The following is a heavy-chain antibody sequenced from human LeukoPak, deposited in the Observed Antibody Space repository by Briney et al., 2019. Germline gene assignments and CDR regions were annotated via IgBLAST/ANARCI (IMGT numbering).Heavy chain of an antibody. V-gene: IGHV3-53*01. CDR2: IYSGGST. Sequence: GGSLRLSCAASGFTVSSNYMSWVRQAPGKGLEWVSIIYSGGSTFYADSVKGRFTISRDNSKNTLYLQMNSLRAEDTAVYYCAKVWGSYSGAGFFGLWGRGTLVTVSS. D-gene: IGHD1-26*01. J-gene: IGHJ2*01. CDR1: GFTVSSNY. CDR3: AKVWGSYSGAGFFGL.